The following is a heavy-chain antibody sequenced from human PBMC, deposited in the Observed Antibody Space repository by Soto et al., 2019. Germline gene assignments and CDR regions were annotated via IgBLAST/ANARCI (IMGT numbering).Heavy chain of an antibody. J-gene: IGHJ5*02. V-gene: IGHV4-4*02. CDR3: AGDPGLYYCFWGAYYSCFVP. Sequence: SESMSLTCAVSGGSISSSNWWSWVRQPPGKGLEWIGEIYHSGSTNYNPSLKSRVTISVDKSKNQFSLKLSSVTAADTAVYYCAGDPGLYYCFWGAYYSCFVPWGQGTLVT. CDR2: IYHSGST. D-gene: IGHD3-3*01. CDR1: GGSISSSNW.